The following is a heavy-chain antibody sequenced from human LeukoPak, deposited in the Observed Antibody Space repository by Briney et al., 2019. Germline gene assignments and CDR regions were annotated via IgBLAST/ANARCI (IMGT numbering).Heavy chain of an antibody. CDR2: INPDRGDT. CDR3: ARDLLLRTTDWFDP. Sequence: ASVKVSFKASGYTFTGYYMHGVGQAPGQGLDWMGWINPDRGDTNYAEKFQGRVTMTRETSISTAYMEVSRLRSDDTAVYYCARDLLLRTTDWFDPWGQGTLVTVSS. D-gene: IGHD1-1*01. J-gene: IGHJ5*02. V-gene: IGHV1-2*02. CDR1: GYTFTGYY.